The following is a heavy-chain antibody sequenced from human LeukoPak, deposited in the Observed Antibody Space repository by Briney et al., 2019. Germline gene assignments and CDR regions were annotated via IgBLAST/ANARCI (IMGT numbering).Heavy chain of an antibody. CDR1: GFTVSSNY. Sequence: GGSLRLSCAASGFTVSSNYMSWVRQAPGKGLEWVSVIYSGGSTYYADSVKGRFTISRHNSKNTLYLQMNSLRAEDTAVYYCARDRGGNSEDYYGMDVWGQGTTVTVPS. CDR3: ARDRGGNSEDYYGMDV. CDR2: IYSGGST. J-gene: IGHJ6*02. D-gene: IGHD4-23*01. V-gene: IGHV3-53*04.